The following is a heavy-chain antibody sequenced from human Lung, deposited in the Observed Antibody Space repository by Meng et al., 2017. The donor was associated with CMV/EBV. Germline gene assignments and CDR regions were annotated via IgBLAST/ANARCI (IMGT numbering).Heavy chain of an antibody. CDR1: GFTFSNYH. V-gene: IGHV3-23*01. Sequence: ESXKISXAASGFTFSNYHMSWVRQAPGKGLEWVSTISGTSGTTYYADSVKGRFTISRDISTNTLYLQMNSLRDEDTALYYCAKDDDRRYYSMDVWGQGTTVXVSS. J-gene: IGHJ6*02. D-gene: IGHD1-1*01. CDR2: ISGTSGTT. CDR3: AKDDDRRYYSMDV.